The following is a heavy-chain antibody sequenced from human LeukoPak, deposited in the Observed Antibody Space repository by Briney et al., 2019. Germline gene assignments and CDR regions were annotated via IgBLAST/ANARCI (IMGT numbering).Heavy chain of an antibody. Sequence: GRSLRLSCAASGFTFSSYGMHWVRQAPGKGLEWVAVIWYDGSNKYYADSGKGRFTISRDNSKNTLYLQMNSLRAEDTAVYYCATHCSSTSCQNYWGQGTLVTVSS. V-gene: IGHV3-33*01. CDR2: IWYDGSNK. CDR3: ATHCSSTSCQNY. CDR1: GFTFSSYG. J-gene: IGHJ4*02. D-gene: IGHD2-2*01.